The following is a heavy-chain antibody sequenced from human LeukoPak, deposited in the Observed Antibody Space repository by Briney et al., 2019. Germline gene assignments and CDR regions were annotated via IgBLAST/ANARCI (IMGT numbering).Heavy chain of an antibody. Sequence: TLSLTCTVSGGSISSGGYFWSWRRQNPGTGLEWIVYIYHGGNTYYNPSLKSRVTLSVDTSKNQFSLPLSSVTAADTAMYYCARVRYYGSGEEIDPWGQGTLVTVSS. CDR3: ARVRYYGSGEEIDP. CDR2: IYHGGNT. D-gene: IGHD3-10*01. V-gene: IGHV4-31*03. J-gene: IGHJ5*02. CDR1: GGSISSGGYF.